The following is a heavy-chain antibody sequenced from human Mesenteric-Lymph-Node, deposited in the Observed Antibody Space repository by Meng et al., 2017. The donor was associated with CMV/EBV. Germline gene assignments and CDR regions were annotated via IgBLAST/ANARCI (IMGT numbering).Heavy chain of an antibody. CDR3: ARDKWDIVVVPAATSPQRYYYYYGMDV. CDR2: ISSSSSYI. D-gene: IGHD2-2*01. J-gene: IGHJ6*02. Sequence: ETLSLTCAASGFTFSSYSMNWVRQAPGKGLEWVSSISSSSSYIYYADSVKGRFTISRDNAKNSLYLQMNSLRAEDTAVYYCARDKWDIVVVPAATSPQRYYYYYGMDVWGQGITVTVSS. CDR1: GFTFSSYS. V-gene: IGHV3-21*01.